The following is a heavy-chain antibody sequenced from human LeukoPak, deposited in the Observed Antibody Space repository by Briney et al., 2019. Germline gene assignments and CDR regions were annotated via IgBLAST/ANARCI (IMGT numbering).Heavy chain of an antibody. V-gene: IGHV4-59*08. CDR2: INYRGTT. Sequence: PSETLSLTCSVSGVSIGTHYWSWVRQPPGKGLEWIGYINYRGTTSYNPSLKSRVTISVDTSKNQFFLNLRSATAADTAVYYCARLEDYVLEYWGLGTLVTVSS. CDR3: ARLEDYVLEY. D-gene: IGHD4-17*01. J-gene: IGHJ4*02. CDR1: GVSIGTHY.